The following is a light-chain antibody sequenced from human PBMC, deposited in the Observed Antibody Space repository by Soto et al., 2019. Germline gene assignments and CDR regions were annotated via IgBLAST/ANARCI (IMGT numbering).Light chain of an antibody. CDR2: GAS. CDR1: QSVNRN. V-gene: IGKV3-15*01. Sequence: EIVMTQSPATLSVSPGERATLSCRASQSVNRNIAWSQQKPGQAPRLLIYGASTRATGVPARFSGSGSGTYFTLTITSLQSEDFAAYYCQQYYNWPTFGQGTNVEIK. CDR3: QQYYNWPT. J-gene: IGKJ1*01.